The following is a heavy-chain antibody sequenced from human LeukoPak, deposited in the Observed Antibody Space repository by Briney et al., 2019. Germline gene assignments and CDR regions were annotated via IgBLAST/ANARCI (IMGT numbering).Heavy chain of an antibody. CDR3: ARVGYGSSWYQLNWFDP. CDR1: GGAIRSHY. Sequence: SETLSLTCTVSGGAIRSHYWNWIRQPAGKGLEWIGRIYSSGYTNDNPSLKSRITMSVDMSKNQFSLRLNSVTAADTAVYYCARVGYGSSWYQLNWFDPWGQGTLVTVSS. J-gene: IGHJ5*02. V-gene: IGHV4-4*07. CDR2: IYSSGYT. D-gene: IGHD6-13*01.